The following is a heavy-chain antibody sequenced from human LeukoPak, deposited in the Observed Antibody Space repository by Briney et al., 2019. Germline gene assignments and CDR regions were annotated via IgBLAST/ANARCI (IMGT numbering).Heavy chain of an antibody. V-gene: IGHV3-23*01. Sequence: PGGSLRLSCAGSGFIFNNYAMSWVRQAPGKGPEWVSTVTGGGDTTYYADSVRGRFTISRDNPKNTLYLQMNSLRAEDTAVYFCAKRGVVIRVILVGFHKEAYYFDSWGQGALVTVSS. CDR2: VTGGGDTT. CDR1: GFIFNNYA. CDR3: AKRGVVIRVILVGFHKEAYYFDS. D-gene: IGHD3-10*01. J-gene: IGHJ4*02.